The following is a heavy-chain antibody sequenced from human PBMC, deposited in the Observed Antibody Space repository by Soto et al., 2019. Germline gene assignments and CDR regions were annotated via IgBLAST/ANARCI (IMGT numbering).Heavy chain of an antibody. J-gene: IGHJ5*02. CDR2: INHSGST. D-gene: IGHD6-19*01. CDR1: GGSFSGYY. CDR3: ARRSLYVAVAGRGEFDP. Sequence: PSETLSLTCAVYGGSFSGYYWSWIRQPPGKGLEWIGEINHSGSTNYNPSLKSRVTISVDTSKNQFSLKLSSVTAADTAVYYCARRSLYVAVAGRGEFDPWGQGTLVTVSS. V-gene: IGHV4-34*01.